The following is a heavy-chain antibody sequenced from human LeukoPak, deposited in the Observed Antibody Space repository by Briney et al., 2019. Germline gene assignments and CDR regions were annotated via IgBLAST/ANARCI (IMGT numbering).Heavy chain of an antibody. V-gene: IGHV1-69*01. CDR3: ARVGRYSSSWGDDAFDI. Sequence: SVKVSCKASGGTFSSYAISWVRQAPGQGLEWMGGIIPIFGTANYAQKFQGRVTITADESRSTAYMELSSLRSEDTAVYYCARVGRYSSSWGDDAFDIWGQGTMVTVSS. CDR2: IIPIFGTA. D-gene: IGHD6-13*01. CDR1: GGTFSSYA. J-gene: IGHJ3*02.